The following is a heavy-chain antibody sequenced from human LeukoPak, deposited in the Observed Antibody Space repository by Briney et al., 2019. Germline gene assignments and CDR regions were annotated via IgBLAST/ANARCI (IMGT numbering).Heavy chain of an antibody. D-gene: IGHD3-10*01. Sequence: PGESLRLSCAASGFTFSDYSMTWVRQAPGKGLEWVSSISSSARSQYYPDSLKGRFTISSDTSKNTLYLQMNSLRAEDTAVYYCARDLSPVVRASPMGYWGQGTLVTVSS. CDR2: ISSSARSQ. V-gene: IGHV3-21*01. CDR3: ARDLSPVVRASPMGY. J-gene: IGHJ4*02. CDR1: GFTFSDYS.